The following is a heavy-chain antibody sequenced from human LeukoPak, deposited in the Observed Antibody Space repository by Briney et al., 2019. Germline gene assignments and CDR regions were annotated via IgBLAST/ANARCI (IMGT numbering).Heavy chain of an antibody. Sequence: ADTLSLTCTVSGGSISSYYWSWIRQPPGNGLEWIGYIYYSGNNNYNPSLKSRVTISVDMSKNQFSLKLSSVTAADTAVYYCARLGHGSFFSYFDYWGQGTLVTV. CDR3: ARLGHGSFFSYFDY. D-gene: IGHD1-26*01. CDR1: GGSISSYY. V-gene: IGHV4-59*08. CDR2: IYYSGNN. J-gene: IGHJ4*02.